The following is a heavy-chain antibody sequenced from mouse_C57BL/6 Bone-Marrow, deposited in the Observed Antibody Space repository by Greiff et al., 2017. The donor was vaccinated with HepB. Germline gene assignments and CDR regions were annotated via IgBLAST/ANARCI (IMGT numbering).Heavy chain of an antibody. J-gene: IGHJ2*01. CDR2: IRSKSNNYAT. D-gene: IGHD2-4*01. CDR3: VLIYYDYDGGRYFDY. V-gene: IGHV10-1*01. Sequence: EVKLMESGGGLVQPKGSLKLSCAASGFSFNTYAMNWVRQAPGKGLEWVARIRSKSNNYATYYADSVKDRFTISRDDSESMLYLQMNNLKTEDTAMYYCVLIYYDYDGGRYFDYWGQGTTLTVSS. CDR1: GFSFNTYA.